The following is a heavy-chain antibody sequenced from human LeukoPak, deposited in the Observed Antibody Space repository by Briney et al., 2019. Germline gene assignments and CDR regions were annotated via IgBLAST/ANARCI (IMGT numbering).Heavy chain of an antibody. D-gene: IGHD3-16*01. J-gene: IGHJ3*02. V-gene: IGHV3-30*18. Sequence: QPGGSLRLSCAASGFTFSSYGMHWVRQAPGEGLEWVAVISYDGSNKYYADSVKGRFTISRDNSKNTLYLQMNSLRAEDTAVYYCAKESRGRAFDIWGQGTMVTVSS. CDR2: ISYDGSNK. CDR3: AKESRGRAFDI. CDR1: GFTFSSYG.